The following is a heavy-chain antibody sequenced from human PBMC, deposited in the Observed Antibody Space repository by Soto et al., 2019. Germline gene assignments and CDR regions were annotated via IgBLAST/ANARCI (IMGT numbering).Heavy chain of an antibody. CDR2: ISSSSSTI. CDR3: ARDVYYRKWFDP. D-gene: IGHD3-10*01. Sequence: EVQLVESGGGLVQPGGSLRLSCAAAGFTFSSYSMNWVRQATGKGLEWVSYISSSSSTIYYADSVKGRITISRDNAKNSLYQQMNCLRAEDTAVYYCARDVYYRKWFDPWGQGNLVTVSS. J-gene: IGHJ5*02. V-gene: IGHV3-48*01. CDR1: GFTFSSYS.